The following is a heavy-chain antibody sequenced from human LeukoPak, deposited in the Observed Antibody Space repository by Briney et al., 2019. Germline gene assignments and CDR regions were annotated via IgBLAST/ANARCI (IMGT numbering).Heavy chain of an antibody. CDR3: ARQFPPYGDSDY. CDR2: IYKGGST. CDR1: GFTVSSDY. J-gene: IGHJ4*02. Sequence: GGSLRLSCAASGFTVSSDYMSWVRQAPGKGLEWVSVIYKGGSTYHADSVKDRFTISRDNSNNTLYLQMNSLRAEDTAVYYCARQFPPYGDSDYWGQGTLVTVSS. V-gene: IGHV3-66*04. D-gene: IGHD4-17*01.